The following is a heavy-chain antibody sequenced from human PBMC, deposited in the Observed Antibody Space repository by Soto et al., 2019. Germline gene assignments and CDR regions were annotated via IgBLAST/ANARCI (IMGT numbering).Heavy chain of an antibody. CDR2: IHYNGNT. CDR3: ASTPNCGGDCYSDPLNWFDP. CDR1: GDCISAYS. J-gene: IGHJ5*02. V-gene: IGHV4-59*08. Sequence: PSETLSLTCTVSGDCISAYSWRWVRQPPGKGLEWIGNIHYNGNTKYNPSLKSRVSMSVDTSKNQFSLKLSSVTAADTAVYYCASTPNCGGDCYSDPLNWFDPWGQGTLVTVSS. D-gene: IGHD2-21*02.